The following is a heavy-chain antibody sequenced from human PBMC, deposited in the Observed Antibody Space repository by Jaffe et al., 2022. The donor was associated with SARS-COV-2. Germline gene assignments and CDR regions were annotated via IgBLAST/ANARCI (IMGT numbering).Heavy chain of an antibody. CDR1: GYTFTSYY. Sequence: QVQLVQSGAEVKKPGASVKVSCKASGYTFTSYYMHWVRQAPGQGLEWMGIINPSGGSTSYAQKFQGRVTMTRDTSTSTVYMELSSLRSEDTAVYYCARDLVRDLGYCSGGSCYSGFDYWGQGTLVTVSS. CDR3: ARDLVRDLGYCSGGSCYSGFDY. CDR2: INPSGGST. J-gene: IGHJ4*02. D-gene: IGHD2-15*01. V-gene: IGHV1-46*01.